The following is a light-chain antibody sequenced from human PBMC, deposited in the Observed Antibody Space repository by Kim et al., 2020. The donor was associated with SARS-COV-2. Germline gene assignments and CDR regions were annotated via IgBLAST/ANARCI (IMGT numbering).Light chain of an antibody. CDR3: NSRDSSGDHV. CDR2: GKN. V-gene: IGLV3-19*01. CDR1: SLRGFS. Sequence: SSELTQDPAVSVALGQTVRITCQGASLRGFSPSWYQQKPGQAPVLVIYGKNNRPAGIPDRFSGSSSGDTASLTITGAQAEDEADYYCNSRDSSGDHVFGLGTKVTVL. J-gene: IGLJ1*01.